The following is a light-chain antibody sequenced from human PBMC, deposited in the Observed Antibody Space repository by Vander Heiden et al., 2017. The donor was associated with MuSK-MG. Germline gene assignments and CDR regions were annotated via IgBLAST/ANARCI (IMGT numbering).Light chain of an antibody. CDR3: QSHDSSRSGWV. CDR2: GNS. Sequence: QSVLPLPPSVSGSPGQTVTISCTGTSSTLPPTFDLHCATHLPGTAPNLLIFGNSNRPSGVPERFSGSKSGTSASLAITGLQAEDEADYYCQSHDSSRSGWVFGGGTKLTVL. CDR1: SSTLPPTFD. J-gene: IGLJ3*02. V-gene: IGLV1-40*02.